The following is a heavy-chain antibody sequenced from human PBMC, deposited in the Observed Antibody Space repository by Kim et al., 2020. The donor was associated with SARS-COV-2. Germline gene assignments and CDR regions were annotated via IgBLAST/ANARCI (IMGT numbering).Heavy chain of an antibody. Sequence: VKGRFTISRATTKSTVYLHMNSLRAEDTAVYYCAKVGSAYCGGSCPIDYWGQGTLVTVSS. CDR3: AKVGSAYCGGSCPIDY. J-gene: IGHJ4*02. V-gene: IGHV3-33*06. D-gene: IGHD2-21*01.